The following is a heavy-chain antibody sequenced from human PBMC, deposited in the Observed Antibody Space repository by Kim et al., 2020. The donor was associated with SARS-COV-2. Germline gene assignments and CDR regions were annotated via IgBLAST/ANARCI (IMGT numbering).Heavy chain of an antibody. D-gene: IGHD2-15*01. CDR3: ATLLLGVYWFDP. Sequence: IYAQKFQGRVTMTEDTSTDTAYMELSSLRSEDTAVYYCATLLLGVYWFDPWGQGTLVTVSS. J-gene: IGHJ5*02. V-gene: IGHV1-24*01.